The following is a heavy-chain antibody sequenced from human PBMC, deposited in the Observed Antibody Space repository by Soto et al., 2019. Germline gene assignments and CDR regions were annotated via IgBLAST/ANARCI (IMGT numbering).Heavy chain of an antibody. Sequence: PSETLSLTCAVYGGSFSGYYWSWIRQPPGKGLEWIGEINHSGSTNYNPSLKSRVTISVDTSKNQFSLKLSSVTAADTAVYYCAAVGVITIFGVVILDNWFDPWGQGTLGTVSS. CDR1: GGSFSGYY. V-gene: IGHV4-34*01. CDR3: AAVGVITIFGVVILDNWFDP. D-gene: IGHD3-3*01. CDR2: INHSGST. J-gene: IGHJ5*02.